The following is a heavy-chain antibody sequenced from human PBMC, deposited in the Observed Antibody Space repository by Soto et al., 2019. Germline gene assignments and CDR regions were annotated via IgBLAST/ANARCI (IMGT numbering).Heavy chain of an antibody. CDR1: GGTFSSYT. CDR3: ARGGPEGSGSYYTPTYYYYYYMDV. D-gene: IGHD3-10*01. CDR2: IIPILGIA. J-gene: IGHJ6*03. V-gene: IGHV1-69*02. Sequence: AASVKVSCKASGGTFSSYTISWVRQAPGQGLEWMGRIIPILGIANYAQKFQGRVTITADKSTSTAYMELSSLRSEDTAVYYCARGGPEGSGSYYTPTYYYYYYMDVWGKGTTVTVSS.